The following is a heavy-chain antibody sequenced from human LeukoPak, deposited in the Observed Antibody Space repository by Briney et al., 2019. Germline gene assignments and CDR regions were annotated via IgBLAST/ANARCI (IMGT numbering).Heavy chain of an antibody. J-gene: IGHJ3*02. CDR1: GFTFSTYE. D-gene: IGHD3-10*01. Sequence: PGGSLRLSCAASGFTFSTYEMNWVRQAPGKGLEWVSYISSGGSTIYYADSVKGRFTISRDNAKNSPYLQMNSLRAEDTAVYYCARDQKYFNAFDIWGQGTMVTVSS. CDR3: ARDQKYFNAFDI. CDR2: ISSGGSTI. V-gene: IGHV3-48*03.